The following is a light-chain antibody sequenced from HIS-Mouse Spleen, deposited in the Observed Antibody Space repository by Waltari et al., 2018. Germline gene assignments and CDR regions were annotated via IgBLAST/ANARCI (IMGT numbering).Light chain of an antibody. Sequence: SSELTQDPAVSVALGQTVRITCQGDSLRSYYASWYQQKPGQAPVLVIYGKNNRPSGTPDRFSGSSSGNTASLTITGGQGEDEADYYCNSRDSSGNHVVFGGGTKLTVL. V-gene: IGLV3-19*01. CDR1: SLRSYY. CDR3: NSRDSSGNHVV. CDR2: GKN. J-gene: IGLJ2*01.